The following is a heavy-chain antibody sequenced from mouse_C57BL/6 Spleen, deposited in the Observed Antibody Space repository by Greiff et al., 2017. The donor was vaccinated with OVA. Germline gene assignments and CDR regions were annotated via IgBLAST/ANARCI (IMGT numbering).Heavy chain of an antibody. CDR1: GYTFTSYW. J-gene: IGHJ3*01. V-gene: IGHV1-7*01. CDR2: INPSSGYT. Sequence: VKLVESGAELAKPGASVKLSCKASGYTFTSYWMHWVKQRPGQGLEWIGYINPSSGYTKYNQKFKDKATLTADKSSSTAYMQLSSLTYEDSAVYYCARGPTGTSSWFAYWGQGTLVTVSA. CDR3: ARGPTGTSSWFAY. D-gene: IGHD4-1*02.